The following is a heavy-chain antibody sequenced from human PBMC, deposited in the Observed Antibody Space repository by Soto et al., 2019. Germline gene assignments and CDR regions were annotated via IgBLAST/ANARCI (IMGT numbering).Heavy chain of an antibody. J-gene: IGHJ4*02. V-gene: IGHV4-39*01. D-gene: IGHD3-10*01. CDR2: IYSSGST. CDR3: ARQELLWFGEFRFGY. Sequence: QLQLQESGPGLVKPSETLSLTCTVSGGSISSSSYYWGWIRQPPGKGLEWIGSIYSSGSTYYNPSLKSRVTISVDTYKNQFSLKLSSVTAADTAVYYCARQELLWFGEFRFGYWGQGTLVTVS. CDR1: GGSISSSSYY.